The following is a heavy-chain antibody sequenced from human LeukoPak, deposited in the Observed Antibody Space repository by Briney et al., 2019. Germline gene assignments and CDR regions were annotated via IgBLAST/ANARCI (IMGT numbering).Heavy chain of an antibody. CDR2: INPSSGGT. Sequence: ASVKVSCKASGYTFTGYYMHWVRQAPGQGLEWMGWINPSSGGTNYAQKFQGRVTMTRDTSISTAYMELSRLRSDDTAVYYCAREGYSYDVVPSFDYWGQGTLVTVSS. CDR1: GYTFTGYY. J-gene: IGHJ4*02. V-gene: IGHV1-2*02. CDR3: AREGYSYDVVPSFDY. D-gene: IGHD5-18*01.